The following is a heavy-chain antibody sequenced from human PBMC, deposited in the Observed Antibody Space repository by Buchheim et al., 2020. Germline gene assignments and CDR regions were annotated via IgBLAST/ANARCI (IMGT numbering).Heavy chain of an antibody. D-gene: IGHD7-27*01. CDR1: SFSSASLP. V-gene: IGHV3-23*01. J-gene: IGHJ4*02. Sequence: EMQLLESGGGLAQPGGSLRLSCAASSFSSASLPMTWVRQAPGKGLEWVSTISANGDRTYYAESVTGRLTISRVNSRDTLYLQMNSLRAEDTALYHCARDLNWGSGYWGQGTL. CDR2: ISANGDRT. CDR3: ARDLNWGSGY.